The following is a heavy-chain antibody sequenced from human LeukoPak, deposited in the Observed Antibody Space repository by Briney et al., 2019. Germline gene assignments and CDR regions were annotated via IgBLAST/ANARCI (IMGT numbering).Heavy chain of an antibody. CDR2: IIPIFGTA. J-gene: IGHJ4*02. CDR1: GGTFSSYA. CDR3: ARGGDSSSYYLLFEY. D-gene: IGHD6-13*01. Sequence: GASVKVSCKASGGTFSSYAISWVRQAPGQGLEWMGGIIPIFGTANYAQKFQGRVTITADESTSTAYMELSSLRSEDTAVYYCARGGDSSSYYLLFEYWGQGTLVTVSS. V-gene: IGHV1-69*13.